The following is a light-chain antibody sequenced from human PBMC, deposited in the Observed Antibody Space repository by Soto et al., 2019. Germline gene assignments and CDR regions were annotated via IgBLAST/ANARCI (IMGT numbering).Light chain of an antibody. CDR3: QQYGTSEII. Sequence: EFVLTQSPGTLSLSPGERATLSCRASQSLTNSFIAWYQQRPGQAPRLHIYDTSSRASGIPDRFRGSGSGTDFTLTFSRLEIEDFAVFYCQQYGTSEIIFGQGTRLEIK. CDR2: DTS. V-gene: IGKV3-20*01. J-gene: IGKJ5*01. CDR1: QSLTNSF.